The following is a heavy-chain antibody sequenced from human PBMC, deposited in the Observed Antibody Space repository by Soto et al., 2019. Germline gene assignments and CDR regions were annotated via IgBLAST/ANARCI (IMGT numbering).Heavy chain of an antibody. V-gene: IGHV4-4*02. CDR3: ARLSYYYDSSGKTLFDP. J-gene: IGHJ5*02. CDR2: IYHSGST. Sequence: SETLSLTCTVSGGSISSGDYYWSWVRQPPGKGLEWIGEIYHSGSTNYNPSLKSRVTISVDKSKNLFSLKLGSVTAADTAVYYCARLSYYYDSSGKTLFDPWGQGTLVTVSS. CDR1: GGSISSGDYY. D-gene: IGHD3-22*01.